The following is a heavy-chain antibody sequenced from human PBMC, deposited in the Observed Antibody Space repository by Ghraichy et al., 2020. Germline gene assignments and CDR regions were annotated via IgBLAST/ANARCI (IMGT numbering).Heavy chain of an antibody. Sequence: SVKVSCKASGGTFSSYAISWVRQAPGQGLEWMGGIIPIFGTANYAQKFQGRVTITADESTSTAYMELSSLRSEDTAVYYCARVVRRDYGDYGERTNYYYYGMDVWGQGTTVTVSS. CDR1: GGTFSSYA. CDR3: ARVVRRDYGDYGERTNYYYYGMDV. CDR2: IIPIFGTA. D-gene: IGHD4-17*01. J-gene: IGHJ6*02. V-gene: IGHV1-69*13.